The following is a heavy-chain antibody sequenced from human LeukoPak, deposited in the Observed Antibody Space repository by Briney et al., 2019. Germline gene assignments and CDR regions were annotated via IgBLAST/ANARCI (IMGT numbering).Heavy chain of an antibody. CDR2: IKQDGSEK. J-gene: IGHJ6*02. CDR3: ARDGGREITMVRGVITYGMDV. D-gene: IGHD3-10*01. CDR1: GFTFSSYW. V-gene: IGHV3-7*01. Sequence: GGSLRLSCAASGFTFSSYWMSWVRQAPGKGLEWVANIKQDGSEKYYVDSVKGRFTISRDNAKNSLYLQMNSLRAEDTAVYYCARDGGREITMVRGVITYGMDVWGQGTTVTVSS.